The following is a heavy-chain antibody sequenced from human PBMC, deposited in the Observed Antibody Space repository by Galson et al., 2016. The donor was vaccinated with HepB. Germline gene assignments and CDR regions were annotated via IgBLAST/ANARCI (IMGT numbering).Heavy chain of an antibody. J-gene: IGHJ4*02. Sequence: SETLSLTCNVSGASITNYYWTWIRQPAGKGLEWIGHIYATGTINYNPSLQSRVTMSLDTSNNQFSLNLTSVTAAGTAVCYCAKTKGGFAVMSKPYYLDSWGQGTLVTVSS. V-gene: IGHV4-4*07. CDR1: GASITNYY. CDR3: AKTKGGFAVMSKPYYLDS. D-gene: IGHD3-16*01. CDR2: IYATGTI.